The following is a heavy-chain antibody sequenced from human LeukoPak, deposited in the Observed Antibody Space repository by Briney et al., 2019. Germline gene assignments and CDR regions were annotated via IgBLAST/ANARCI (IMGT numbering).Heavy chain of an antibody. V-gene: IGHV4-31*11. D-gene: IGHD4-17*01. J-gene: IGHJ5*02. Sequence: SETLSLTCAVYGGSFSGYYWSWIRQHPGKGLEWIGYIYYSGSTYYNPSLKSRVTISVDTSKNQFSLKLSSVTAADTAVYYCARAVVDDYGDPNWFDPWGQGTLVTVSS. CDR3: ARAVVDDYGDPNWFDP. CDR2: IYYSGST. CDR1: GGSFSGYY.